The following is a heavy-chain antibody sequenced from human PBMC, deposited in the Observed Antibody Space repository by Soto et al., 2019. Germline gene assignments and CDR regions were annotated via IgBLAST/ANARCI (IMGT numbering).Heavy chain of an antibody. V-gene: IGHV3-30*18. Sequence: QVQLVESGGGVVQPGRSLRLSCAASGFTFSSYGMHWVRQAPGKGLEWVAVISYDGSNKYYADSVKGRFTISRDNSKNTLYLQMNSLRAEDTAVYCCAKDQRCGGGSCYPGDVLDYWGQGTLVTVSS. J-gene: IGHJ4*02. CDR3: AKDQRCGGGSCYPGDVLDY. CDR2: ISYDGSNK. D-gene: IGHD2-15*01. CDR1: GFTFSSYG.